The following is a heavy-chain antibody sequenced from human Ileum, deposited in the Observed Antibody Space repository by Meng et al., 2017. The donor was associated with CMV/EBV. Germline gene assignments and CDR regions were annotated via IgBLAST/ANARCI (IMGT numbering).Heavy chain of an antibody. CDR3: ARDLHYASISDNNYFDY. V-gene: IGHV6-1*01. Sequence: ASNSVAWNWIRQSPSRGLEWLGRTFYRSRWYTEYAQSVKGRITINPETSKNQFSLQLSSVNSEDTAVYYCARDLHYASISDNNYFDYWGQGTLVTVSS. CDR1: ASNSVA. J-gene: IGHJ4*01. CDR2: TFYRSRWYT. D-gene: IGHD2-2*01.